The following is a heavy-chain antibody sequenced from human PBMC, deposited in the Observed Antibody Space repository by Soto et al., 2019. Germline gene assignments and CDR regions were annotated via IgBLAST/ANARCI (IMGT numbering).Heavy chain of an antibody. D-gene: IGHD3-10*01. CDR3: AKGQILSP. J-gene: IGHJ5*02. V-gene: IGHV4-59*01. CDR1: GGSISRFH. CDR2: IYSGST. Sequence: SETLSLTCTVSGGSISRFHWSWIRQPPGKGLEWIGYIYSGSTNYNASLKSRVTISVDTSKNQFSLRLRSVTVADTSVYYGAKGQILSPRAQRTLVTVSS.